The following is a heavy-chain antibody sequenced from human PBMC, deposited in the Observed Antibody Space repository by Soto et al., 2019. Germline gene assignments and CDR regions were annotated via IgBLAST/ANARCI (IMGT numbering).Heavy chain of an antibody. J-gene: IGHJ4*02. CDR2: IYYPGST. V-gene: IGHV4-59*08. Sequence: QVQLQESGPGLVKPSETLSLTCTVSGGSISDYYWSWIRQPPGKGLEWVGYIYYPGSTTYNPSLKSRLTLSVDTSKNQFSLKLRSVSAADTAVYYCARLGRWLQALDSWGQGTLVTVSS. CDR3: ARLGRWLQALDS. D-gene: IGHD5-12*01. CDR1: GGSISDYY.